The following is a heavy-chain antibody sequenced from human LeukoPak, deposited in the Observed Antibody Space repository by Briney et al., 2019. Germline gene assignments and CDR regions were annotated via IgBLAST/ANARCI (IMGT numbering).Heavy chain of an antibody. J-gene: IGHJ6*03. CDR1: GYSFSSHG. Sequence: GASVKVSCRASGYSFSSHGISWVRQAPGQGLEWMGRISVYNGNTNYAERFQGRVTMTTDTSTNTAYMELRSLRSDDTAAYYRGRSGYRYSYDFDYYMDVWGKGTTITVSS. CDR3: GRSGYRYSYDFDYYMDV. CDR2: ISVYNGNT. V-gene: IGHV1-18*01. D-gene: IGHD5-18*01.